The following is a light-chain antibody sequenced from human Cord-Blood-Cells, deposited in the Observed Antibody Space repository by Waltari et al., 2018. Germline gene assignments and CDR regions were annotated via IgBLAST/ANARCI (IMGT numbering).Light chain of an antibody. CDR1: HSMSSY. CDR3: QQSYGTPPIT. CDR2: AAS. V-gene: IGKV1-39*01. J-gene: IGKJ5*01. Sequence: DIQMTQPPSSLSASVGYRVTITCRASHSMSSYLNWYQQKPGKAPKLLIYAASSLQSGVPSRFSGSVSGTEFNLTISSLQPEDFATYYCQQSYGTPPITFGQGTRLEIK.